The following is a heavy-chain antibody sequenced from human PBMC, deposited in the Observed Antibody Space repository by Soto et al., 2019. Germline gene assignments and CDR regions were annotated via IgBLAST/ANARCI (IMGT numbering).Heavy chain of an antibody. CDR3: ATDSPKYCSSTSCFKWGWFDT. Sequence: QVQLVQSGAEVKKPGASVKVSCKVSGYTLTELSMHWVRQAPGKGLEWMGGFDPEDGETIYAQKFQGRVTMTEDTSTDTAYMELSSLRSEDTAVYYCATDSPKYCSSTSCFKWGWFDTWGQGTLVTVSS. V-gene: IGHV1-24*01. D-gene: IGHD2-2*01. CDR2: FDPEDGET. CDR1: GYTLTELS. J-gene: IGHJ5*02.